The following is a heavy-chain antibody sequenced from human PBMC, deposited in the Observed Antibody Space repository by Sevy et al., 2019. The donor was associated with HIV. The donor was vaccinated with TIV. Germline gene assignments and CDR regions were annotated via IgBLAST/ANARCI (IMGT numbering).Heavy chain of an antibody. Sequence: SETLSLTCAVYGGSFSGYYWSWIRQPPGKGLEWIGEINHSGSTNYNPSLKSRVTISVDTSKNQFSLKLGSVTAADTAVYYCARLEYSSSPLYNWFDPWGQGTLVTVSS. D-gene: IGHD6-6*01. CDR2: INHSGST. CDR3: ARLEYSSSPLYNWFDP. CDR1: GGSFSGYY. J-gene: IGHJ5*02. V-gene: IGHV4-34*01.